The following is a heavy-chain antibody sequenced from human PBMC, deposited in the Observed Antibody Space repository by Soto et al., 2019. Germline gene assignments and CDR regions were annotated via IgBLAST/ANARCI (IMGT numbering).Heavy chain of an antibody. CDR1: TFSMYS. D-gene: IGHD1-26*01. CDR3: TRDEGGSYDSWFHP. Sequence: EVQVVESGGGLVKPGGSLTLSCNFTFSMYSMNWVRQAPGKGLAWVASISSGAAYIKYADSVQGRFTISRDNAKNSVSLQMSSLRVEDTAVYFCTRDEGGSYDSWFHPWGQGTQVTGSA. V-gene: IGHV3-21*01. CDR2: ISSGAAYI. J-gene: IGHJ5*02.